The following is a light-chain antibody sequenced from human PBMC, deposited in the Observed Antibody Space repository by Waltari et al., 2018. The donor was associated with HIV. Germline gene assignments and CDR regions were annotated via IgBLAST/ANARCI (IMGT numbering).Light chain of an antibody. CDR1: SSDVGGYNY. Sequence: QSALTQPRSVSGSPGQSVTISCTGTSSDVGGYNYVSWYQQNPGKAPKFITYDVTKRPSGVPDRFPGSKSGNTASLTISGLQAEDEADYYCCSYAGNYPVLFGGGTKLTVL. V-gene: IGLV2-11*01. CDR3: CSYAGNYPVL. CDR2: DVT. J-gene: IGLJ3*02.